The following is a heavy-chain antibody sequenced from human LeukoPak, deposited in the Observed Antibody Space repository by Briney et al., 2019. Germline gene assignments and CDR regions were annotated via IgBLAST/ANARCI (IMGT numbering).Heavy chain of an antibody. CDR1: GGSISSYY. J-gene: IGHJ3*02. V-gene: IGHV4-4*07. CDR2: IYISGNT. Sequence: TSETLSLTCTVSGGSISSYYWSWIRQPAGKGLEWIGRIYISGNTNYNPSLKSRVTMSVDTSKNQFSLKLSSVTAADTAVYYCAKSNGYGLIDIWGQGTMVTVSS. CDR3: AKSNGYGLIDI. D-gene: IGHD3-10*01.